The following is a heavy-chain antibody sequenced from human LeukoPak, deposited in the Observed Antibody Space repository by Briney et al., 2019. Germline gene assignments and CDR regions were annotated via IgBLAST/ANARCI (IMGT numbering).Heavy chain of an antibody. V-gene: IGHV4-39*07. CDR1: GGSISSSSYY. Sequence: PSETLSLTCTVSGGSISSSSYYWGWIRQPPGKGLEWIGSIHYSGTTYYNPSLKSRVTISIDTSKNQFSLKLSSVTAADTAVYYCARVGVDIVATITPDNWFDPWGQGTLVTVSS. D-gene: IGHD5-12*01. CDR3: ARVGVDIVATITPDNWFDP. CDR2: IHYSGTT. J-gene: IGHJ5*02.